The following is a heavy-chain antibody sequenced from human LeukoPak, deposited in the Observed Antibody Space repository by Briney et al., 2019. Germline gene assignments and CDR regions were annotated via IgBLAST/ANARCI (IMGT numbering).Heavy chain of an antibody. CDR1: GFKFSDYY. CDR3: ARVHSLGYAFDI. CDR2: ISSSGSTI. J-gene: IGHJ4*02. D-gene: IGHD2-8*01. Sequence: GGSLRLSCVASGFKFSDYYMSWIRQAPGKGLEWVSYISSSGSTIYYADSVKGRFTISRDNAKNSLYLQMNSLRAEDTAVYYCARVHSLGYAFDIWGQGTLVTVSS. V-gene: IGHV3-11*01.